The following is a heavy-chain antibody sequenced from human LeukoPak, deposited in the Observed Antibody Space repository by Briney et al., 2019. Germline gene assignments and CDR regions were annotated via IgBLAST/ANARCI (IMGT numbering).Heavy chain of an antibody. J-gene: IGHJ4*02. D-gene: IGHD3-22*01. CDR3: ARDPLGYYYDSSGYSPFDY. CDR2: INAGNGNT. V-gene: IGHV1-3*01. Sequence: ASVKVSCKASGYTFTSYAMHWVRQAPGQRLEWMGWINAGNGNTKYSQKFQGRVTITRDTSASTAYMELSSLRSEDTAVYYCARDPLGYYYDSSGYSPFDYWGQGTLVTVSS. CDR1: GYTFTSYA.